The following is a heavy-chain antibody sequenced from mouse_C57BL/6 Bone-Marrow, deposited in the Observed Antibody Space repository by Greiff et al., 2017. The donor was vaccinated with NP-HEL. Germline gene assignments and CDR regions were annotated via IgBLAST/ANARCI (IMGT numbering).Heavy chain of an antibody. J-gene: IGHJ2*01. D-gene: IGHD2-4*01. V-gene: IGHV1-64*01. Sequence: VQLQQPGAELVKPGASVKLSCKASGYTFTSYWMHWVKQRPGQGLEWIGMIHPNSGSTNYNAKFQSKATMTVDKSSSTAYLQLSSQTSEVSAVYYCAKYYYDVGYFDFGGRGHTLTVTS. CDR2: IHPNSGST. CDR3: AKYYYDVGYFDF. CDR1: GYTFTSYW.